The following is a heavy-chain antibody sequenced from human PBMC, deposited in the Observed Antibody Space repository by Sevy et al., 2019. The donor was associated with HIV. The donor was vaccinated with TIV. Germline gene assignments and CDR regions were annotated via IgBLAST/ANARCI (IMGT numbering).Heavy chain of an antibody. J-gene: IGHJ5*02. CDR1: GGSMRNFY. D-gene: IGHD3-3*01. Sequence: SETLSLTCSVSGGSMRNFYWSWIRQPPGKGLEWIGNIYYSGSTNYNPSLKSRFTMSVDTSKNQFSLKLSFVTAADTAVYYCARSGFLEWAGSTRGPRNWFDPWGQGTLVTVSS. CDR2: IYYSGST. V-gene: IGHV4-59*13. CDR3: ARSGFLEWAGSTRGPRNWFDP.